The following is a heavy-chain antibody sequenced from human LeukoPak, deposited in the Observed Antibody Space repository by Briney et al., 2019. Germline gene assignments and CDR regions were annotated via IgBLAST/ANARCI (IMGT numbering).Heavy chain of an antibody. V-gene: IGHV3-30*18. CDR3: AKDSGEMATNWDFDY. Sequence: PGGSLRLSCAASGFPLTYYGMHWVCQAPGKGLEWVALISYDGNKKYYADSVKGRFTISRDNSENTHYLQMNSLRVKDTAIYYCAKDSGEMATNWDFDYWGQGTLVTVSS. CDR2: ISYDGNKK. D-gene: IGHD5-24*01. J-gene: IGHJ4*02. CDR1: GFPLTYYG.